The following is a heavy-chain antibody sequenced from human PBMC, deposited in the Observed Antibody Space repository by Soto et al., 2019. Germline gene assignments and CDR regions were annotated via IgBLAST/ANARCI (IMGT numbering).Heavy chain of an antibody. CDR2: FHYSEST. CDR3: ARLINYYDSSAYYARYFDL. D-gene: IGHD3-22*01. CDR1: GGSISSGPYS. Sequence: PSETLSLTCTVSGGSISSGPYSWGWIRQPPGEGLEWIGTFHYSESTYYNPSLESRVTISVDTSKNQFSLKVSSVTVADTAVYYCARLINYYDSSAYYARYFDLWGRGTLVTVSS. V-gene: IGHV4-39*01. J-gene: IGHJ2*01.